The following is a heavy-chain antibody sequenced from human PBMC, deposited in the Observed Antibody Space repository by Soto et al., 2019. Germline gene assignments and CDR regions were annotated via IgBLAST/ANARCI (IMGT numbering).Heavy chain of an antibody. J-gene: IGHJ3*02. V-gene: IGHV1-69*06. CDR1: GGTFSSYA. D-gene: IGHD4-17*01. CDR2: IIPIFGTA. Sequence: SVKVSFKASGGTFSSYAISWVRQAPGQGLEWMGGIIPIFGTANYAQKFQGRVTITADKSTSTAYMELSSLRSEDTAVYYCARAGLRTGAFDTWGQGTMVTVSS. CDR3: ARAGLRTGAFDT.